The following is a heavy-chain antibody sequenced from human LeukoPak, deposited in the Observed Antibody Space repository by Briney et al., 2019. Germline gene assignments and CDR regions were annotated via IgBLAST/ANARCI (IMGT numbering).Heavy chain of an antibody. Sequence: PSETLSLTCTVSGGSISSSSHYWGWIRQPPGKGLEWIGSIYYSGSTYHNPSLKSRVTISVDTSKNQFSLKLSSVTAADTAVYYCARSRGIAGYFDYWGQGTLVTVSS. CDR1: GGSISSSSHY. V-gene: IGHV4-39*01. J-gene: IGHJ4*02. CDR2: IYYSGST. CDR3: ARSRGIAGYFDY. D-gene: IGHD1-26*01.